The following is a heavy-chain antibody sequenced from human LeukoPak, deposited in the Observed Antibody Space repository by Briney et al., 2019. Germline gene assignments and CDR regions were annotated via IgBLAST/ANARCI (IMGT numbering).Heavy chain of an antibody. CDR2: ISVSGDNT. Sequence: GGSLRLSSAAAAFTISNYSMSWFRQPAAEGLQWVSGISVSGDNTKYADAVKGRFTISRDNSKNTLFLQMNRLRAEDTAVYYCVYYAYVWGSYPGDSWGQGTLVTVSS. V-gene: IGHV3-23*01. CDR3: VYYAYVWGSYPGDS. CDR1: AFTISNYS. D-gene: IGHD3-16*02. J-gene: IGHJ4*02.